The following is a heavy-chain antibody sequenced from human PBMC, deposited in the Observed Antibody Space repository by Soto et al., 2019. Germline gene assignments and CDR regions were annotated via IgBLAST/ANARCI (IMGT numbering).Heavy chain of an antibody. Sequence: SDTLSLTCAVYGGSFSGYYWSWIRQPPGKGLEWIGEINHSGSTNYNPSLKSRVTISVDTSKNQFSLKLSSVTAADTAVYYCARSLSKILFSYYSFYFMDVWGKGTTVTVSS. V-gene: IGHV4-34*01. CDR2: INHSGST. D-gene: IGHD2-15*01. J-gene: IGHJ6*03. CDR3: ARSLSKILFSYYSFYFMDV. CDR1: GGSFSGYY.